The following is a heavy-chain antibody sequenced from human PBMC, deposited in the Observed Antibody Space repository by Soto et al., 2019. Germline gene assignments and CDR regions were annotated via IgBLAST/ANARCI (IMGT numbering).Heavy chain of an antibody. CDR2: MSWNRGSI. CDR1: EFTFDDFA. D-gene: IGHD3-16*02. V-gene: IGHV3-9*01. Sequence: VQLVESGGGLVQPGRSLRLSCVASEFTFDDFAMHWVRQAPGKGLEWVSGMSWNRGSIVYADSVKGRFTISRDNAKNSLYLQMNSLRPEDTALYYCAKDISLGELSATDHWGQGTLVTVSS. CDR3: AKDISLGELSATDH. J-gene: IGHJ4*02.